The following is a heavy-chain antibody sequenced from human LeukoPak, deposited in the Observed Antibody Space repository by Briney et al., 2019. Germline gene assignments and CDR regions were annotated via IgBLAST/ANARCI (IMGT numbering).Heavy chain of an antibody. V-gene: IGHV3-23*01. D-gene: IGHD3-22*01. CDR1: GFTVSSNY. CDR3: ARDLGQYYDTSDNWFDP. J-gene: IGHJ5*02. CDR2: ISGSGGRI. Sequence: GGSLRLSCAASGFTVSSNYMSWVRQAPGKGLEWVSAISGSGGRIYYGASVKGRFTISRDNSKNTLNLQMNSLRAEDTAVYYCARDLGQYYDTSDNWFDPWGQGTLVTVSS.